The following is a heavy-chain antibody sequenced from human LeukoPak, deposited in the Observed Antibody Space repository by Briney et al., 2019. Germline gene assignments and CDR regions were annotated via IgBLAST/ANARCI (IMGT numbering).Heavy chain of an antibody. Sequence: GGSLRLSCAASGFTSSSYWMSWVRQAPGKGLKWVAKIKQDGSERDYVDSVKGRFTISRDNAKNSLYLQMNSLRAEDTAVFYCARIRAANAFDIWGQGTMVSVSS. J-gene: IGHJ3*02. CDR2: IKQDGSER. V-gene: IGHV3-7*01. D-gene: IGHD3-3*02. CDR1: GFTSSSYW. CDR3: ARIRAANAFDI.